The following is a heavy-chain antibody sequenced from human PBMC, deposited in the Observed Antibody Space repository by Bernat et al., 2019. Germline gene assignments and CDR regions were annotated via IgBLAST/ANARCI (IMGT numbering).Heavy chain of an antibody. CDR1: GFSFDNYA. CDR2: IGGRGGIA. D-gene: IGHD6-19*01. CDR3: AKSTVVAGNAYCFDS. J-gene: IGHJ4*02. V-gene: IGHV3-23*01. Sequence: EVQLLEAGGGLVQPGESLRLSCAASGFSFDNYAMNWVRQAPGKGLEWVSGIGGRGGIANYADSVKGRFTISRDSSNSTLYLQMSSLRADDTAIYYCAKSTVVAGNAYCFDSWGQGTLVTVSS.